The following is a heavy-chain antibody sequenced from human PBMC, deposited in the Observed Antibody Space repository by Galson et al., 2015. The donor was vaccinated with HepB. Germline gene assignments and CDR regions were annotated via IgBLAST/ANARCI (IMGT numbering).Heavy chain of an antibody. J-gene: IGHJ3*02. CDR3: ARARGYSGYDFRRMAFDI. V-gene: IGHV3-23*01. CDR2: ISGSGGRT. D-gene: IGHD5-12*01. Sequence: SLRLSCAASGFTFSNYAMSWVRQAPGKGLEWVSTISGSGGRTYYADSVRGRFTISRDNSKNTVYLQMNSLGAEDTAIYYCARARGYSGYDFRRMAFDIWGQGTMVTVSS. CDR1: GFTFSNYA.